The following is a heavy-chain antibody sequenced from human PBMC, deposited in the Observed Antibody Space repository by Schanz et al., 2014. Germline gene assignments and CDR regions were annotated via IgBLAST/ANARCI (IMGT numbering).Heavy chain of an antibody. CDR2: ISASGGST. J-gene: IGHJ6*02. CDR3: AKARRKSNCSGGRCFHYSYYGMHV. Sequence: EGQLLESGGGLIQPGGSLRLSCAASGFTFSSYAMSWVRQAPGKGLEWVSTISASGGSTYYADSVKGRFTISRDNSKNILYLQMNSLRAEDTAVYYCAKARRKSNCSGGRCFHYSYYGMHVWGQGTTVTVSS. D-gene: IGHD2-15*01. V-gene: IGHV3-23*01. CDR1: GFTFSSYA.